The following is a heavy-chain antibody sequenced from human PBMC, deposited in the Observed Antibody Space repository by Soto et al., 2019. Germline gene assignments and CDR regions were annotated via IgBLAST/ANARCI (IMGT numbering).Heavy chain of an antibody. CDR3: AKEESSASGIDY. CDR1: GFTFDDYP. J-gene: IGHJ4*02. V-gene: IGHV3-43*01. CDR2: ISWAGGST. Sequence: EVQLVESGGVVVQPGGSLRLSCAASGFTFDDYPMHWVRQAPGKGLEWVSLISWAGGSTYYADSVKGRFTISRDNSKNSLYLQMNSLSTEDPALYYCAKEESSASGIDYWCQGTLVAVAS. D-gene: IGHD6-6*01.